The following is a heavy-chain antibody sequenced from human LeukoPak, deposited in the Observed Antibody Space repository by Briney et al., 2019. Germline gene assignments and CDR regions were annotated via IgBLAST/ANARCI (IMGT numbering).Heavy chain of an antibody. CDR3: ARDHGVDSSGYYEFDY. Sequence: ASVKVSCKASGYTFTGYYMHWVRQAPGQGLEWMGWINPNSGGTNYAQKFQGRVTMTRDTSISTAYMELSRLRSDDTAVYYCARDHGVDSSGYYEFDYWGQGTLVTVSS. J-gene: IGHJ4*02. CDR2: INPNSGGT. CDR1: GYTFTGYY. D-gene: IGHD3-22*01. V-gene: IGHV1-2*02.